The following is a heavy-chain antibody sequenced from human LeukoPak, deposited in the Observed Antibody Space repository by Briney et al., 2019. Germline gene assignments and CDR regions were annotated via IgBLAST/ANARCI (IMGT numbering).Heavy chain of an antibody. V-gene: IGHV3-30*01. CDR2: ISSDGSNE. J-gene: IGHJ4*02. D-gene: IGHD1-14*01. Sequence: PGRSLRLSCAASRFAFSTYSMHWVRQAPGKGLEWLALISSDGSNENFADSVKGRFTISRDNSKNTLYLQMNSLRSEDTAIYYCAGDPNRSYFDHWGQGTLVTVSP. CDR3: AGDPNRSYFDH. CDR1: RFAFSTYS.